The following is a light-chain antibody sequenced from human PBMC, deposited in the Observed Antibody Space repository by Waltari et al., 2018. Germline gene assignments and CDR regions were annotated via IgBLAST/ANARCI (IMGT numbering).Light chain of an antibody. Sequence: QSGLTQPASVSGYPGQSITISCPGTRSDVGHYNLVSWYQQYPGKAPKLMVYEVTRRSSGVSDRFSGSKSGNTASLTIYGLQSEDEADYYCCSYAGLGIYVFGTGTKVTVL. J-gene: IGLJ1*01. CDR3: CSYAGLGIYV. CDR1: RSDVGHYNL. CDR2: EVT. V-gene: IGLV2-23*02.